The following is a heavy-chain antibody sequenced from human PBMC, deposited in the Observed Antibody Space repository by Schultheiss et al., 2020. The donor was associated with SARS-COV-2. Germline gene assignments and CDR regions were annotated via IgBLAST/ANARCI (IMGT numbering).Heavy chain of an antibody. D-gene: IGHD2-15*01. CDR3: ARGVWNGYCSGGSCYPGYYYYMDV. CDR2: IYSGGST. J-gene: IGHJ6*03. CDR1: GFTVSSNY. V-gene: IGHV3-53*01. Sequence: GGSLRLSCAASGFTVSSNYMSWVRQAPGKGLEWVSVIYSGGSTYYADSVKGRFTISRDNSKNTLYLQMNSLRAEDTAVYYCARGVWNGYCSGGSCYPGYYYYMDVWGKGTTVTVSS.